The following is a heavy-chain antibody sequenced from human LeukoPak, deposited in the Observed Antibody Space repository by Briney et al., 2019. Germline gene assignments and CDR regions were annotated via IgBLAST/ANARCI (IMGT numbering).Heavy chain of an antibody. CDR1: GFTFSTYA. CDR3: AKDHYYDSSGKDGFDY. D-gene: IGHD3-22*01. Sequence: GGSLRLSCAASGFTFSTYAMHWVRQAPGKGLEWVAVILYDGSSKYYADSVKGRFTISRDNSKNTLYLQMNSLRAEDTAVYYCAKDHYYDSSGKDGFDYWGQGTLVTVSS. V-gene: IGHV3-30*04. J-gene: IGHJ4*02. CDR2: ILYDGSSK.